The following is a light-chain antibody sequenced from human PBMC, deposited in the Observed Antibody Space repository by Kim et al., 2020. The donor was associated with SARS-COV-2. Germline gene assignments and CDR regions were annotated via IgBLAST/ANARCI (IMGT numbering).Light chain of an antibody. Sequence: GQTATITGSEHKWGDQYAFWYQQRPGQSPVLIIYKDSERPSGIPERFSGSNSANTATLTISGTQAMDEADYYCQAWHIDTVIFGGGTQLTVL. V-gene: IGLV3-1*01. J-gene: IGLJ2*01. CDR3: QAWHIDTVI. CDR1: KWGDQY. CDR2: KDS.